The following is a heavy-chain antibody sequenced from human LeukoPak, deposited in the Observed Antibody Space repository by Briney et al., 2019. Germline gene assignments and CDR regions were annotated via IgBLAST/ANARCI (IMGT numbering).Heavy chain of an antibody. Sequence: ASVKVSCKASGYTFTGYYIHWVRQAAGQGLEWMGWINPNSGGANYAQNFQGRVTMTRDTPISTASMELSSLRSDDTAVYYCAKTRGYTGYDPPDYWGQGTLVTVSS. CDR3: AKTRGYTGYDPPDY. J-gene: IGHJ4*02. CDR2: INPNSGGA. V-gene: IGHV1-2*02. CDR1: GYTFTGYY. D-gene: IGHD5-12*01.